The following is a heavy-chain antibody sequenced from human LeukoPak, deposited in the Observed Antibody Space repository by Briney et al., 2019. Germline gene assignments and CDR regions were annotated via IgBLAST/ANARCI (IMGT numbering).Heavy chain of an antibody. CDR1: NYTFASYG. V-gene: IGHV1-18*01. CDR2: ISPYDGNT. D-gene: IGHD1-20*01. J-gene: IGHJ3*01. CDR3: VRVWPPNAVDRGMTYSDFTALDV. Sequence: GASVKVSCKASNYTFASYGLSWVRQAPGQGLQWVGWISPYDGNTNYAQRFQARVTMSIDKPTRTVYMELRRLRLDDTAVYYCVRVWPPNAVDRGMTYSDFTALDVWGQGTTVIVSS.